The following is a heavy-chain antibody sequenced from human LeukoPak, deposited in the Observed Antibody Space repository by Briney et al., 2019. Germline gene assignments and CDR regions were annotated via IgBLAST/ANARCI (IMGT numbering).Heavy chain of an antibody. D-gene: IGHD2-2*01. CDR3: ARGYCSSTSCPRNGMDV. V-gene: IGHV4-59*01. CDR1: GGSISSYY. CDR2: IYYSGST. Sequence: PSETLSLTCTVSGGSISSYYWSWIRQPPGKGLEWVGYIYYSGSTDYNPSLKSRVTISVDTSKNQFSLKLSSVTAADTAVYYCARGYCSSTSCPRNGMDVWGQGTTVTVSS. J-gene: IGHJ6*02.